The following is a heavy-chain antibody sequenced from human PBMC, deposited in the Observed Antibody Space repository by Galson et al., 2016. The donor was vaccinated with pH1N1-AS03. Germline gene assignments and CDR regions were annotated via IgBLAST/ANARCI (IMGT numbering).Heavy chain of an antibody. CDR3: ARDRGGGIIKEAY. V-gene: IGHV1-18*04. J-gene: IGHJ4*02. CDR1: GYTFTSYG. Sequence: SCKASGYTFTSYGISCVRQAPGHGLEWIGWISGDNGNPNYAQKFQARVTMTTDTSTSTAYIELRSLSSDDTAVFYCARDRGGGIIKEAYWGQGTLVTVSS. CDR2: ISGDNGNP. D-gene: IGHD3-10*01.